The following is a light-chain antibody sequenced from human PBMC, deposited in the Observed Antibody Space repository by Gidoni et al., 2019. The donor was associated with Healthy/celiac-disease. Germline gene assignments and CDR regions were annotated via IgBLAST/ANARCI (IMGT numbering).Light chain of an antibody. V-gene: IGKV3-20*01. CDR3: QQGLT. CDR1: HSVSSSY. J-gene: IGKJ4*01. CDR2: GAS. Sequence: EIVLTQSPGTLSLSPGERATLSCRASHSVSSSYLAWYQQKPGQAPRLLIYGASSRATGIQDRFSGSGSGTDFTLTISRLEPEDFAVYYCQQGLTFXGXTKVEIK.